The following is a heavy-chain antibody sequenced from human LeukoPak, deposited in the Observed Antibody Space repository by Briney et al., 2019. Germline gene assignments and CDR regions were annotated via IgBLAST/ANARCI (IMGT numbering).Heavy chain of an antibody. D-gene: IGHD3-9*01. CDR2: IIPIFGTA. V-gene: IGHV1-69*01. Sequence: GSSVKVSCKASGGTFSSYAISWVRQAPGQGLEWMGGIIPIFGTANYAQKFQGRVTITADESTSTAYMELSSLRSEDTAVYYCARTGELRYFDWSPDYWGQGTLVTVSS. J-gene: IGHJ4*02. CDR3: ARTGELRYFDWSPDY. CDR1: GGTFSSYA.